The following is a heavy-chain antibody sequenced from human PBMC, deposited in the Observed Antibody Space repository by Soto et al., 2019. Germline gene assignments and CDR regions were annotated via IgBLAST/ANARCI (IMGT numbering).Heavy chain of an antibody. CDR3: ARDATLGLTVGGNYYYFGMDV. CDR2: IYYTGST. V-gene: IGHV4-59*12. Sequence: SETLSLTCTVSGASISSYYGSWIRQPPGKGLEWIWYIYYTGSTYYNPSLQSRVTISIDKSKIQFSLNLSYVSAADTEVYYCARDATLGLTVGGNYYYFGMDVWGEGTTVTVSS. J-gene: IGHJ6*04. CDR1: GASISSYY. D-gene: IGHD6-19*01.